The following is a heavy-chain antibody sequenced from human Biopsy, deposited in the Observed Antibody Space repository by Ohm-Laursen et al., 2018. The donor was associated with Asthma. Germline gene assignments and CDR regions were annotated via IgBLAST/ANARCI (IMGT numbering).Heavy chain of an antibody. CDR1: GGSINNFY. V-gene: IGHV4-59*01. Sequence: SETLSFTCTVSGGSINNFYWSWIPPPPGKGLESIGHVYYSGSTDYNSSIKSRVTISIDESKNQFFLKLSSVTAADTAVDFCARGVERVTGLLDHFDAWGQGTLVTVSS. J-gene: IGHJ4*02. CDR2: VYYSGST. CDR3: ARGVERVTGLLDHFDA. D-gene: IGHD2-21*02.